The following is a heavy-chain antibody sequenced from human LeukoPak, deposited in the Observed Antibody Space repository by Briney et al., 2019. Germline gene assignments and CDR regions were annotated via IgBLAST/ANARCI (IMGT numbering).Heavy chain of an antibody. CDR1: GFTFSSYS. CDR3: ARQADTPMLIWSFTDY. D-gene: IGHD5-18*01. V-gene: IGHV3-21*01. Sequence: AGGSLRLSCAASGFTFSSYSMNWVRQAPGKGLEWVSSISSISNYIYYADSVKGRFTISRDNAKNSLYLQMNSLRAEDTALYYCARQADTPMLIWSFTDYWGQGTLVTVSS. CDR2: ISSISNYI. J-gene: IGHJ4*02.